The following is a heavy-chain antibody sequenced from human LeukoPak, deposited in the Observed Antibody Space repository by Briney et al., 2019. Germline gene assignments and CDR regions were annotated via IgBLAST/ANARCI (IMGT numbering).Heavy chain of an antibody. CDR3: AKLYGDFWSGYYKGLDYYYYYMDV. J-gene: IGHJ6*03. CDR1: AFTFSSYA. Sequence: GGSLRLSCAASAFTFSSYAMSWVRQAPGKGLEWVSGISGSGGSTYYADSVKGRFTISRDNSKNTLHLQMNSLRAEDTAVYYCAKLYGDFWSGYYKGLDYYYYYMDVWGKGTTVTVSS. V-gene: IGHV3-23*01. D-gene: IGHD3-3*01. CDR2: ISGSGGST.